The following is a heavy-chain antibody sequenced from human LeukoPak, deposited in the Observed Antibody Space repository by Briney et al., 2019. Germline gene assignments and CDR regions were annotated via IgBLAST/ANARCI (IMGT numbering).Heavy chain of an antibody. D-gene: IGHD5-12*01. J-gene: IGHJ3*02. CDR1: GFTFSNAW. CDR2: IKSKTDGGTT. Sequence: PGGSLRLSCAASGFTFSNAWMSWVRQAPGKGLEWVGRIKSKTDGGTTDYAAPVKGRFTISRDDSKNTLYLQMNSLKTEDTAVYYCTTDFSGYDSILGEAFDIWGQGTMVTVSS. V-gene: IGHV3-15*01. CDR3: TTDFSGYDSILGEAFDI.